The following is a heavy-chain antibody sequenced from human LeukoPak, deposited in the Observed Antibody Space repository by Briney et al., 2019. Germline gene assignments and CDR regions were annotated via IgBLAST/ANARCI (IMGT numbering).Heavy chain of an antibody. CDR1: GFTFSSYA. V-gene: IGHV3-64*01. CDR3: ARGSGYGDYSQSTFDI. Sequence: GGSLRLSCAASGFTFSSYAMHWVRQAPGKGLEYVSAISSNGGSTYYANSVKGRFTISRDNSKNTLYLQMGSLRAEDMAVYYCARGSGYGDYSQSTFDIXGQGTMVTVSS. J-gene: IGHJ3*02. CDR2: ISSNGGST. D-gene: IGHD4-17*01.